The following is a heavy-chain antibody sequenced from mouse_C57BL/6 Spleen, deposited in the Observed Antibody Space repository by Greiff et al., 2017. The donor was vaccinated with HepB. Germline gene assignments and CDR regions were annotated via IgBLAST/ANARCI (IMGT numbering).Heavy chain of an antibody. Sequence: EVMLVESGGDLVKPGGSLKLSCAASGFTFSSYGMSWVRQTPDKRLEWVATISSGGSYTYYPDSVKGRFTISRDNAKNTLYLQMSSLKSEDTAMYYCARHGATEGYYAMDYWGQGTSVTVSS. CDR1: GFTFSSYG. CDR2: ISSGGSYT. V-gene: IGHV5-6*01. CDR3: ARHGATEGYYAMDY. J-gene: IGHJ4*01. D-gene: IGHD3-1*01.